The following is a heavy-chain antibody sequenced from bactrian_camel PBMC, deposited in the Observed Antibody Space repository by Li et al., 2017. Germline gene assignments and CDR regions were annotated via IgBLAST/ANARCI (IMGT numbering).Heavy chain of an antibody. CDR2: MYTGFGGGNI. Sequence: QLVEFGGESVQAGGSLTLSCLISGHTYMAWFRQPPGKEREGVAAMYTGFGGGNIYYDDSVKGRFTISQDNSKNTLFLQMNVLRPEDTAVYYCAADVGITPCKDRSYQFTHWGRGTQVTVS. CDR1: GHTY. CDR3: AADVGITPCKDRSYQFTH. J-gene: IGHJ4*01. V-gene: IGHV3S45*01. D-gene: IGHD1*01.